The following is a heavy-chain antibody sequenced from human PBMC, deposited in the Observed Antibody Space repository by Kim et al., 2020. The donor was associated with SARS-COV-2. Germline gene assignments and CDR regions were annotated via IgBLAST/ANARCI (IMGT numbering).Heavy chain of an antibody. D-gene: IGHD3-9*01. V-gene: IGHV4-39*01. CDR3: ARLLDYDILTGYYSRWFDP. CDR2: IYYSGST. Sequence: SETLSLTCTVSGGSISSSSYYWGWIRQPPGKGLEWIGSIYYSGSTYYNPSLKSRVTISVDTSKNQFSLKLSSVTTADTAVYYCARLLDYDILTGYYSRWFDPWGQGTLVTVSS. J-gene: IGHJ5*02. CDR1: GGSISSSSYY.